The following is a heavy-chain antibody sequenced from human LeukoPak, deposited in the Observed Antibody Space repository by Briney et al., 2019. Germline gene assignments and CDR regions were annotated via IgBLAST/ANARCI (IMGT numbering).Heavy chain of an antibody. V-gene: IGHV3-30*02. J-gene: IGHJ4*02. CDR3: AKDRITIITPFDY. D-gene: IGHD1-14*01. CDR1: GFSFSNFG. CDR2: IRYDGSNK. Sequence: GGSLRLSCAASGFSFSNFGMHWLRQAPGKGLEWVAFIRYDGSNKYYADSVKGRFTISRDNSKNTLYLQMNSLRAEDTAVYYCAKDRITIITPFDYWGQGTLVTVSS.